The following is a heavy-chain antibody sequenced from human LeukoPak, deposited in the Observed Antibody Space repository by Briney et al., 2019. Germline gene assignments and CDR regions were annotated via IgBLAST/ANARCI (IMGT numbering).Heavy chain of an antibody. V-gene: IGHV4-31*03. D-gene: IGHD6-13*01. CDR3: ARQLNIAAATRILGY. J-gene: IGHJ4*02. CDR1: GGSISSGGYY. Sequence: ASETLSLTCTVSGGSISSGGYYWSWIRQHPGKGLEWIGYIYYSGSTYYNPSLKSRVTISVDTSKNQFSLKLSSVTAADTAVYYCARQLNIAAATRILGYWGQGTLVTVSS. CDR2: IYYSGST.